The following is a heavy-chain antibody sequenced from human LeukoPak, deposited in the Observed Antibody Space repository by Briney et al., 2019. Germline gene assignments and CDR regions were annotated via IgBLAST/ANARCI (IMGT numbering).Heavy chain of an antibody. CDR3: ASTPVRVYYYYMDV. Sequence: GGSLRLPCAASGFTFSSYGMHWVRQAPGKGLEWVSSISSSSSSYKYYSDSVKGRFTTSRDNAKNSLFLQMNSLRAEDTAVYYCASTPVRVYYYYMDVWGKGTTVTISS. CDR1: GFTFSSYG. J-gene: IGHJ6*03. V-gene: IGHV3-21*06. D-gene: IGHD2-15*01. CDR2: ISSSSSSYK.